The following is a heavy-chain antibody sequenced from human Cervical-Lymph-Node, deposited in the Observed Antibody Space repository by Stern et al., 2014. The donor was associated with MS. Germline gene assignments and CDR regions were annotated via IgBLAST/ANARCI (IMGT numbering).Heavy chain of an antibody. CDR1: GGTFSSHA. Sequence: QVQLVQSGAEVKKPGSSVKVSCQTSGGTFSSHAINWVLQAPGQGLEWMGGVIPIFGTVDYAQKFQGRLTITADESTNTAYMELSSLRSEDTAVYYCARDQIPYYYYGMDVWGQGTTVTVSS. CDR2: VIPIFGTV. J-gene: IGHJ6*02. V-gene: IGHV1-69*12. CDR3: ARDQIPYYYYGMDV. D-gene: IGHD2-2*02.